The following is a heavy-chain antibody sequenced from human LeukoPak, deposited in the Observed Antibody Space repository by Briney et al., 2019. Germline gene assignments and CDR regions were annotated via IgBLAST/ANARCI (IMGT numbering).Heavy chain of an antibody. CDR1: LYTFTAYY. D-gene: IGHD4-17*01. J-gene: IGHJ4*02. V-gene: IGHV1-2*02. Sequence: APLRVSSTASLYTFTAYYMHSVRQAPGQGGEWGGWINTNSGSTNYAQKFQGRVTMTRDTSISTAYMELSRMRSDDTAVYYCARDLITHGEWDWGQGTLVTVSS. CDR2: INTNSGST. CDR3: ARDLITHGEWD.